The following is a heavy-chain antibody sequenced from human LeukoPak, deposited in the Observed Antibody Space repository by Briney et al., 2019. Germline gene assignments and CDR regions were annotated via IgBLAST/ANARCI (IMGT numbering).Heavy chain of an antibody. D-gene: IGHD6-13*01. Sequence: PGGSLRLSCAASRFTFSSYSMNWVRQAPGKGLEWVSSISSFGSYIYYADSVKGRFTISRDNAKNSLYLQMNSLRAEDTAVYYCARSIAYYYMDVWGKGTTVTISS. J-gene: IGHJ6*03. V-gene: IGHV3-21*04. CDR1: RFTFSSYS. CDR2: ISSFGSYI. CDR3: ARSIAYYYMDV.